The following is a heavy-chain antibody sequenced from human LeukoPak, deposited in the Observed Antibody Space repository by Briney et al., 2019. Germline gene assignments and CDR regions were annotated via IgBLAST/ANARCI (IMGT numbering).Heavy chain of an antibody. CDR2: SSGSGGST. CDR3: ARAGPPAFDP. CDR1: GFTFSSYS. Sequence: PGGSLRLSCAASGFTFSSYSMNWVRQAPGRGLEWVSASSGSGGSTYYADSVKGRFTISRDNSKNTLYLQMNSLRAEDTAVYYCARAGPPAFDPWGQGTLVTVSS. V-gene: IGHV3-23*01. J-gene: IGHJ5*02.